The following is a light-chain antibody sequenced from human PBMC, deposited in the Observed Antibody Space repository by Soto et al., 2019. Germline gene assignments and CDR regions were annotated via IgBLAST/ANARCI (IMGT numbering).Light chain of an antibody. CDR2: DAS. Sequence: EFVLTQSPGTLSFSPGERSTLSCRSSQTVRNNYLAWYQQEPGQAPRLLIYDASSRATGIPDRFSGGGSGTDFTLTISRLEPEDFAVYYCQQFSSYPLTFGGGTKVDIK. V-gene: IGKV3-20*01. J-gene: IGKJ4*01. CDR3: QQFSSYPLT. CDR1: QTVRNNY.